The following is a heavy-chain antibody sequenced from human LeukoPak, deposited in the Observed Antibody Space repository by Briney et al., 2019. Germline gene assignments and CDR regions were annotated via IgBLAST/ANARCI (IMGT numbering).Heavy chain of an antibody. Sequence: GGSLRLSCSASGFTFNNYAMHWVRQAPGKGLEYVSVISSNGGSTYYADSVKGRFTISRDKSKNTLYLQMSSLRAEDTAVYYCVNGTGGGRGDAFDIWGQGTIVTVSS. V-gene: IGHV3-64D*06. J-gene: IGHJ3*02. D-gene: IGHD2-8*02. CDR3: VNGTGGGRGDAFDI. CDR1: GFTFNNYA. CDR2: ISSNGGST.